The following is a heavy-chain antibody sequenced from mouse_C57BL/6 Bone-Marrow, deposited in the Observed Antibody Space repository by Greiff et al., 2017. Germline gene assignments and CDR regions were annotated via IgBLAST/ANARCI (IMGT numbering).Heavy chain of an antibody. Sequence: VQLQQSGAELVKPGASVKISCKASGYAFSSYWLNWVKQRPGKGLEWIGQIYPGDGDTNYNGKFKGKATLTADKSSSTAYMQLSSLTSEDSAVYFCARETAQATGFAYGGQGTLVTVSA. CDR3: ARETAQATGFAY. CDR1: GYAFSSYW. CDR2: IYPGDGDT. V-gene: IGHV1-80*01. D-gene: IGHD3-2*02. J-gene: IGHJ3*01.